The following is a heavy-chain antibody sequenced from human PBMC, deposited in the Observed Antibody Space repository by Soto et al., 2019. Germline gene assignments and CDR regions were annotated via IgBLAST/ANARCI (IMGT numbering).Heavy chain of an antibody. CDR3: VRDRFGYGDSGD. Sequence: QVFLVQSGAEVKKPGASVKVSCKTSGYTFTTYYMHWVRQAPGQGLEWMGVINPSDGSTYSAQKFQGRXLMXRXKSTSTVYLELSSLSAEDSAMYYCVRDRFGYGDSGDWGQGTLVTVSS. CDR1: GYTFTTYY. D-gene: IGHD4-17*01. J-gene: IGHJ4*02. V-gene: IGHV1-46*01. CDR2: INPSDGST.